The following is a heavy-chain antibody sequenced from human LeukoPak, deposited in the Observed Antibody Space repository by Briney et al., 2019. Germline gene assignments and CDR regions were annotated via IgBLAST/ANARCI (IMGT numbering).Heavy chain of an antibody. V-gene: IGHV3-53*01. CDR2: ISGGGST. D-gene: IGHD6-13*01. Sequence: GKSLRLSCAASGFTVSSNYMTWVRQAPGKGLEWVSVISGGGSTYYADSVKGRFTISRDNSKNTLYLQMNSLRAEDTAVYYCARGSSWQNYYYGMDVWGQGTTVTVSS. CDR3: ARGSSWQNYYYGMDV. J-gene: IGHJ6*02. CDR1: GFTVSSNY.